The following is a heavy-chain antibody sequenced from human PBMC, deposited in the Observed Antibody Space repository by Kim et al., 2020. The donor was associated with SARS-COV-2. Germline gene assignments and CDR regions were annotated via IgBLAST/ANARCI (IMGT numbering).Heavy chain of an antibody. V-gene: IGHV1-2*02. D-gene: IGHD4-4*01. Sequence: YAQKFQGRVTMTRDTSISTAYMELSRLRSDDTAVYYCARDRLQGRNWFDPWGQGTLVTVSS. J-gene: IGHJ5*02. CDR3: ARDRLQGRNWFDP.